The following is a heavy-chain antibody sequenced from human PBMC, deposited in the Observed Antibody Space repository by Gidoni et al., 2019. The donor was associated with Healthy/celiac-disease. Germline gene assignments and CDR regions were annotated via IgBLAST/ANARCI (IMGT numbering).Heavy chain of an antibody. CDR1: AFTFDDYA. J-gene: IGHJ4*02. D-gene: IGHD3-22*01. Sequence: EVQLVESGGGLVQPGRSLRLSCAASAFTFDDYAMHWVRQAPGKGLEWVSGISWNSGSIGYADYVKGRFTISRDNDKNTLYLKMNSLRAEDTALYYCAKGEIVVVIAHFDYWGQGTLVTVSS. CDR3: AKGEIVVVIAHFDY. CDR2: ISWNSGSI. V-gene: IGHV3-9*01.